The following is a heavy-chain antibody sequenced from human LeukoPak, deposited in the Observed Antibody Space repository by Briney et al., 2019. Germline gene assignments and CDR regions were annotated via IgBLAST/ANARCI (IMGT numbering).Heavy chain of an antibody. V-gene: IGHV3-74*01. CDR3: ARDSGYRSSFDY. D-gene: IGHD6-13*01. CDR2: IISDESST. CDR1: GFXFSSYW. J-gene: IGHJ4*02. Sequence: GGSLRLSCAASGFXFSSYWIHWVRQAPGKGLVWVSRIISDESSTSYADSVKGRFTIPRDNAKNTLYLQMNSLRAEDTAVYYCARDSGYRSSFDYWGQGTLVTVSS.